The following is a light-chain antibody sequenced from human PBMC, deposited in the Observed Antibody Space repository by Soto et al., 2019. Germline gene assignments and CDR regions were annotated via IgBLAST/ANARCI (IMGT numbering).Light chain of an antibody. V-gene: IGLV2-8*01. Sequence: QSVLTQPPSAPGSPGQSVTISCTGTKNDIGVYDFVSWYQHHPGKAPRLIMYEVVQRPSGVPDRFSGSKSGNTASLTVSGLQAADEADYFCKSYAGSNTYVFGSGTKVTVL. CDR3: KSYAGSNTYV. CDR2: EVV. J-gene: IGLJ1*01. CDR1: KNDIGVYDF.